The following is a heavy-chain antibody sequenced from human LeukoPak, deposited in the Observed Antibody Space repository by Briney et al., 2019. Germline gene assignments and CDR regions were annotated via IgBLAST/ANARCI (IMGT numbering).Heavy chain of an antibody. CDR3: ACLTTADAFDI. J-gene: IGHJ3*02. CDR1: GGSISSYY. V-gene: IGHV4-4*07. CDR2: IYSSGST. D-gene: IGHD3-22*01. Sequence: SETLSLTCTVSGGSISSYYWSWIRQPAGKGLEWIGRIYSSGSTNYNPSLKSRVTISVDTSKNQFSLKLSSVTAADTAVYYCACLTTADAFDIWGQGTMVTVSS.